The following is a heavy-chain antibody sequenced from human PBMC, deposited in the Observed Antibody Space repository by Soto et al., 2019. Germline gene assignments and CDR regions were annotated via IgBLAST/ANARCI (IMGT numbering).Heavy chain of an antibody. V-gene: IGHV3-9*01. D-gene: IGHD3-10*01. J-gene: IGHJ4*02. CDR1: GFTFDDYA. Sequence: EVQLVESGGGVVQPGRSLRLSCAASGFTFDDYAMHWVRQAPGKGLEWVSGISWNSGSIGYADSVKGRFTISRDNAKNSLYLQMNSLRAEDTALYYCAKGWFGELSLYYFDYWGQGTLVTVSS. CDR2: ISWNSGSI. CDR3: AKGWFGELSLYYFDY.